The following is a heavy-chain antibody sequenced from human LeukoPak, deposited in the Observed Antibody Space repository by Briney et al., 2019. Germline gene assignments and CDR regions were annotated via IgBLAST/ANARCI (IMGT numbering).Heavy chain of an antibody. D-gene: IGHD2-21*01. J-gene: IGHJ3*02. Sequence: ASVKLSCKASGCTFSSYAISWVRQAPGHVLDRMIGILPIFGTANYAQKFQGRVTITTDEPMILAYMELRSLSFKDMALYFWARRGDCGRVCHDAFDIWGLGTMVTVSS. V-gene: IGHV1-69*05. CDR2: ILPIFGTA. CDR3: ARRGDCGRVCHDAFDI. CDR1: GCTFSSYA.